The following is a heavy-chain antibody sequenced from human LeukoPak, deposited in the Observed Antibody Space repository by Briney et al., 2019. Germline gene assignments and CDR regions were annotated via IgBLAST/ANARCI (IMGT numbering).Heavy chain of an antibody. D-gene: IGHD4-11*01. J-gene: IGHJ4*02. Sequence: GGSLRLSCEGSGFNFNDAWMCWIRQAPGKGLEWVGRVRTTAEGETTDYAAPVRGRFIISRDDSKNMVFLQMNRLETEDTAIYYCTAGLGKTDDDSWGQGTLVTVSS. V-gene: IGHV3-15*01. CDR1: GFNFNDAW. CDR3: TAGLGKTDDDS. CDR2: VRTTAEGETT.